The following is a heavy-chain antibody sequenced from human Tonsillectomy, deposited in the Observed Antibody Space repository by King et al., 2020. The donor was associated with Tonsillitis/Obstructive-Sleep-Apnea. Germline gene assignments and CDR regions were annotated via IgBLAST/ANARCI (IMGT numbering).Heavy chain of an antibody. CDR1: GFSFNSDG. D-gene: IGHD6-13*01. V-gene: IGHV3-30*18. CDR3: AKDRSNTWSFDY. CDR2: ISYDGRNI. Sequence: VQLVESGAGVVQPGRSLRLSCAASGFSFNSDGMHWVRQAPGKGLEWVAVISYDGRNIYYADSVKGRFTISRDNSKNTLYLQMDSLRAEDTAVYYCAKDRSNTWSFDYWGQGTLVTVSS. J-gene: IGHJ4*02.